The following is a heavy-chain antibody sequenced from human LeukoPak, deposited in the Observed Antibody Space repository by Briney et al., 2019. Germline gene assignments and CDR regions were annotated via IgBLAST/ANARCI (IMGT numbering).Heavy chain of an antibody. CDR1: GYTFTGYY. D-gene: IGHD1-26*01. J-gene: IGHJ4*02. CDR3: ARLTYSGSYKYFFDY. V-gene: IGHV1-2*02. CDR2: INPNSGGT. Sequence: ASVKVSCKASGYTFTGYYMHWVRQAPGQGLEWMGWINPNSGGTNYAQKFQGRVTMTRDTSISTAYMELRSLRSDDTAVYYCARLTYSGSYKYFFDYWGQGTLVTVSS.